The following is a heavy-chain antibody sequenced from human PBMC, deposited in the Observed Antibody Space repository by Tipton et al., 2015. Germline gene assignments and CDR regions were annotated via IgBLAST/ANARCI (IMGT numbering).Heavy chain of an antibody. CDR1: GYSISSGYY. CDR3: ARARGRHGGLFDS. CDR2: FFHSGNT. Sequence: TLSLTCAVSGYSISSGYYWSWIRQPPGKGLEWIGSFFHSGNTFHNPSLESRVSMSVDTSKTQFSLEMRSVTATDTAVYYCARARGRHGGLFDSWGQGTLVTVSS. V-gene: IGHV4-38-2*01. D-gene: IGHD4-23*01. J-gene: IGHJ4*02.